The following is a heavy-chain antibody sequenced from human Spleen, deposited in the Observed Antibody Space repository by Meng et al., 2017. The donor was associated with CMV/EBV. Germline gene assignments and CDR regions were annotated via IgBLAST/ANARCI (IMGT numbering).Heavy chain of an antibody. D-gene: IGHD2-2*03. J-gene: IGHJ4*02. V-gene: IGHV3-21*04. Sequence: GESLKISCAASGFTFSSYSMNWVRQAPGKGLEWVSSISSSSSYIYYADSVRGRFTISRDNSKNTVSLQMKNLRTDDTAVYYCAKVLWIDRRFYFDHWGQGMLVTVSS. CDR3: AKVLWIDRRFYFDH. CDR1: GFTFSSYS. CDR2: ISSSSSYI.